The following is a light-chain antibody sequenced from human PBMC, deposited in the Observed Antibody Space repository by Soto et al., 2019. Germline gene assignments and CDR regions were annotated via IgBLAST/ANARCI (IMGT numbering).Light chain of an antibody. J-gene: IGKJ1*01. CDR1: QAIRNA. CDR2: AAS. Sequence: AIQMTQSPSSLSASVGDRVIITCRESQAIRNALGWYQQKPGQAPKVLIYAASSLQSGVPSRFSGSGSGTDFTLTISTLQPEDFATYYCLQDYSYPRTFGQGTKVEI. V-gene: IGKV1-6*01. CDR3: LQDYSYPRT.